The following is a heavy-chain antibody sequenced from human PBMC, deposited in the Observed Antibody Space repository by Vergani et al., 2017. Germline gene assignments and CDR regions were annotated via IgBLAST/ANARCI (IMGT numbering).Heavy chain of an antibody. D-gene: IGHD3-22*01. CDR3: AREKYDSSAGYYDGMDV. CDR2: ISAYNGNT. J-gene: IGHJ6*02. V-gene: IGHV1-18*01. Sequence: QVQLVQSGAEVKKPGSSVKVSCKASGYTFTSYGISWVRQAPGQGLEWMGWISAYNGNTNYAQKLQGRVTMTTDTSTSTAYMGLRSLRSDDTAVYYRAREKYDSSAGYYDGMDVGGQGTTVTVSS. CDR1: GYTFTSYG.